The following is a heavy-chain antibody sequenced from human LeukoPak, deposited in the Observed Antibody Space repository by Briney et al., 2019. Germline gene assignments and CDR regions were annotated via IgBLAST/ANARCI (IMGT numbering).Heavy chain of an antibody. CDR1: GGSISSGDYY. CDR2: IFHSGNT. D-gene: IGHD3-9*01. Sequence: SETLSLTYTVSGGSISSGDYYWGWIRQPPGKGLGWIGYIFHSGNTYYTPFLKSRVTISLDTSKNQFSLNLSSVTAADTAVYYCARVTIRNAFEIWGQGTTVTVSS. J-gene: IGHJ3*02. V-gene: IGHV4-30-4*01. CDR3: ARVTIRNAFEI.